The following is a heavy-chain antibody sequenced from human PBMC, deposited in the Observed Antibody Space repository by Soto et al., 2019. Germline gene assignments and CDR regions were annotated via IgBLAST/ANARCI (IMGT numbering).Heavy chain of an antibody. Sequence: EVQLEESGGALVQPGRSLRLSCAASGFTFDDYAMHWVRQVLGKGLELVSSISWNSGNIGYADSVKGRFNTSRDNAKNSLYLQMNSLRPEDTALYYCVRSKGGYSYGTPFDYWGQGTLVTVSS. J-gene: IGHJ4*02. D-gene: IGHD5-18*01. CDR3: VRSKGGYSYGTPFDY. CDR2: ISWNSGNI. CDR1: GFTFDDYA. V-gene: IGHV3-9*01.